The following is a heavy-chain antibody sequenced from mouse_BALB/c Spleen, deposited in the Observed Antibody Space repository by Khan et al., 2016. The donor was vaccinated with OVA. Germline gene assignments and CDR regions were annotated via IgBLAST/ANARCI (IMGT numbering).Heavy chain of an antibody. V-gene: IGHV3-2*02. CDR3: ARDGSRYNYAMDY. CDR2: ISSSGST. Sequence: EVQLVESGPGLVKPSQSLSLTCTVTGYSITSDYAWNWIRQFPENKLEWMGYISSSGSTNYNPALKSRISITRDTSKNQFFLQLNSVPTEDTATYYCARDGSRYNYAMDYWGQGTSVTVSS. D-gene: IGHD2-3*01. CDR1: GYSITSDYA. J-gene: IGHJ4*01.